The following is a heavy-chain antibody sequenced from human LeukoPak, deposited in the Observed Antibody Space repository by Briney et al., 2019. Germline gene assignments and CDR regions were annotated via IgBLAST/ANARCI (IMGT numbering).Heavy chain of an antibody. CDR2: IWYDGSNK. D-gene: IGHD6-19*01. J-gene: IGHJ3*02. Sequence: PGGSLRLSCAASGFTFSSYGMHWVRQAPGKGLEWVAVIWYDGSNKYYADSVKGRFTISRDNSKNTLYLQMNSLRAEDTAVYYCEKEDSSGWYLGYAFDIWGQGTMVTVSS. V-gene: IGHV3-33*06. CDR3: EKEDSSGWYLGYAFDI. CDR1: GFTFSSYG.